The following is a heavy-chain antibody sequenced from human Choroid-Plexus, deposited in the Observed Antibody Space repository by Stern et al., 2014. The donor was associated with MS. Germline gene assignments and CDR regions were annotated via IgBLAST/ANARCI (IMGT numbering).Heavy chain of an antibody. CDR2: IAYDGSK. Sequence: VQLVESGGGVVQPGRPLRLACAASGFSFSSFGMHWVRQAPGKGLEWVARIAYDGSKDYADSVKGSFASARDNSKNTLYLQMNSLRAEDTAVYYCAKDRQYLTFCFDFWGQGSLVTVSS. V-gene: IGHV3-30*18. CDR3: AKDRQYLTFCFDF. J-gene: IGHJ4*02. CDR1: GFSFSSFG. D-gene: IGHD2/OR15-2a*01.